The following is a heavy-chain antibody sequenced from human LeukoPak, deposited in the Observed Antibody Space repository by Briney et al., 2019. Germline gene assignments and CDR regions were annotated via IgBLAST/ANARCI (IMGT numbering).Heavy chain of an antibody. D-gene: IGHD6-19*01. Sequence: ASVKVSCKVSGYTLTELSMHWVRQAPGKGLEWMGGFDPEDGETIYAQKFQGRVTMTEDTSTDTAYMELSSLRAEDTAVYYCAKDGGSSGWYYFDYWGQGTLVTVSS. J-gene: IGHJ4*02. V-gene: IGHV1-24*01. CDR3: AKDGGSSGWYYFDY. CDR2: FDPEDGET. CDR1: GYTLTELS.